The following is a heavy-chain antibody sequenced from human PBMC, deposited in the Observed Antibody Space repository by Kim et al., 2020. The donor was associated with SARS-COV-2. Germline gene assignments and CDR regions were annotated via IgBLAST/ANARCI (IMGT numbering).Heavy chain of an antibody. D-gene: IGHD5-18*01. Sequence: GESLKISCKGSGYSFTSYWIGWVRQMPGKGLEWMGIIYPGDSDTRYSPSFQGQVTISADKSISTAYLQWSSLKASDTAMYYCARRGGYSYGVYYYYGMDVWGQGTTVTVCS. J-gene: IGHJ6*02. V-gene: IGHV5-51*01. CDR1: GYSFTSYW. CDR2: IYPGDSDT. CDR3: ARRGGYSYGVYYYYGMDV.